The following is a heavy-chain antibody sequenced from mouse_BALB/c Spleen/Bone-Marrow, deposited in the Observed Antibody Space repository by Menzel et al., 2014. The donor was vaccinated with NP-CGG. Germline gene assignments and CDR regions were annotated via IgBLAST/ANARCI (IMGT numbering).Heavy chain of an antibody. CDR3: TRREYYRYDRAMDY. CDR1: GYTFTSYH. Sequence: QVHLQQPGAELVKPGASVKLSCKASGYTFTSYHMYWVKQRPGQGLEWIGEINPSNGGTNFNEKFKSKATLTVDKSSSTAYMQLSSLTSEDSAVYCCTRREYYRYDRAMDYWGQGTSVTVSS. CDR2: INPSNGGT. D-gene: IGHD2-14*01. J-gene: IGHJ4*01. V-gene: IGHV1S81*02.